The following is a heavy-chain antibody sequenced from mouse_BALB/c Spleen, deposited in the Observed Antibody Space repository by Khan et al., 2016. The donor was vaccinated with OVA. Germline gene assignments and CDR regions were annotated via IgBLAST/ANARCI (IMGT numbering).Heavy chain of an antibody. CDR3: ARGGADDYRNDGGAMEY. D-gene: IGHD2-12*01. J-gene: IGHJ4*01. V-gene: IGHV9-4*02. Sequence: QIQLVQSGPELKKPGETVRISCKASGYTFTTAGIQWVQKMPGKGLKWIGWINTHSGVPKYAEDFKGRFAFSLEISVSTAYLQITNLKNEDTATYFCARGGADDYRNDGGAMEYWGQGTSVTVSS. CDR1: GYTFTTAG. CDR2: INTHSGVP.